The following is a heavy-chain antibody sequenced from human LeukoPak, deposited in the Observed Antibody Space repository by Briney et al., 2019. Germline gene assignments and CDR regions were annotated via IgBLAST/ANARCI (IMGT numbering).Heavy chain of an antibody. D-gene: IGHD1-26*01. J-gene: IGHJ3*02. CDR2: ISYDGSNK. CDR1: RFPFDTYG. Sequence: PGGSLRLSCAASRFPFDTYGMHWVRQAPGKGLEWVAVISYDGSNKYYADSVKGRFTISRDNSKNTLYLQMNSLRAEDMAVYYCAKDSGARGAFDIWGQGTMVTVSS. CDR3: AKDSGARGAFDI. V-gene: IGHV3-30*18.